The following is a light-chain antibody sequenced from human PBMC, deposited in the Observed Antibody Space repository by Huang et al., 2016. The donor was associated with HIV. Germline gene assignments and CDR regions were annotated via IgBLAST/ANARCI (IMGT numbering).Light chain of an antibody. J-gene: IGKJ1*01. V-gene: IGKV2D-29*02. CDR2: EVS. CDR1: QSLLHTNAKTY. Sequence: DVVLTQTPLSLSVTPGQPASISCKSSQSLLHTNAKTYLFWYLQKAGQSPHLLIYEVSSRFSGVPDRVNGSGSGTDFTLKISRVEAQDVGIYYCMQTMEPATFGQGTKVEVK. CDR3: MQTMEPAT.